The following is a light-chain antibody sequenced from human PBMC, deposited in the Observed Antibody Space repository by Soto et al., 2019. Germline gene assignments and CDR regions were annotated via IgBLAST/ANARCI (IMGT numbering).Light chain of an antibody. J-gene: IGKJ1*01. Sequence: AIQVTQSPSSQSASVGDRVTISSRASQGIGNDLGWYQQKPGKAPKLLIYEASTLQTGVASRFSGSGSGTDFTLTISSLQPEDFATYYCLQDYVYPWTFGQGTKVEVK. V-gene: IGKV1-6*01. CDR2: EAS. CDR1: QGIGND. CDR3: LQDYVYPWT.